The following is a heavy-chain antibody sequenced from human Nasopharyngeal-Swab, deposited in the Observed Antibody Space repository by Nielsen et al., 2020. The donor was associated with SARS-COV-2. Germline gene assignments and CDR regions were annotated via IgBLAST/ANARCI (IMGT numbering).Heavy chain of an antibody. CDR3: AKLAPYYFDY. J-gene: IGHJ4*02. D-gene: IGHD4-23*01. CDR2: IKSKTDGGTT. V-gene: IGHV3-15*01. Sequence: WIRQPPGKGLEWVGRIKSKTDGGTTDYAAPVKGRFTISRDDSKNTLYLQMNSLRAEDTAVYYCAKLAPYYFDYWGQGTPVTVSS.